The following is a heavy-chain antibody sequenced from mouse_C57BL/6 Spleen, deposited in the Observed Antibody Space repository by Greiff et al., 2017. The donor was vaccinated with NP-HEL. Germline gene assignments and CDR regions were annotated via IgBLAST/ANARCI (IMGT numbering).Heavy chain of an antibody. D-gene: IGHD1-1*01. V-gene: IGHV5-4*01. CDR1: GFTFSSYA. CDR3: ARGDYYGSFFDY. CDR2: ISDGGSYT. Sequence: EVHLVESGGGLVKPGGSLKLSCAASGFTFSSYAMSWVRQTPEKRLEWVATISDGGSYTYYPDNVKGRFTISRDNAKNNLYLQMSHLKSEDTAMYYCARGDYYGSFFDYWGQGTTLTVSS. J-gene: IGHJ2*01.